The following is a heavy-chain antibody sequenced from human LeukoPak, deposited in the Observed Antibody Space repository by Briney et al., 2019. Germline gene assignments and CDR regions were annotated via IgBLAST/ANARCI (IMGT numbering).Heavy chain of an antibody. CDR2: MNPDSGNT. D-gene: IGHD3-10*01. J-gene: IGHJ3*02. Sequence: ASVKVSCKASGYTFTSYDIKWVRQATGQGLEWMGWMNPDSGNTGYAQKFQGRVTMTRNTSTSTAYMELSSLRSEDTAVYYCAAASGEVDAFDIWGQGTMVTVSS. V-gene: IGHV1-8*01. CDR1: GYTFTSYD. CDR3: AAASGEVDAFDI.